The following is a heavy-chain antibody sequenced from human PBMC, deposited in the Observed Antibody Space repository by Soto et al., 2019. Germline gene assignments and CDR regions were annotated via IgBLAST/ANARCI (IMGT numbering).Heavy chain of an antibody. CDR2: ISSSGSTI. Sequence: QVQLVESGGGLVMPGGSLRLSCAASGFTFSDYYMSWIRQAPGKGLEWVSYISSSGSTIYYADSVKGRFTISRDNAKNSLYLQMNSLRAEDTAVYYCARVTDYKTIHTNYGMDVWGQGTTVTVSS. D-gene: IGHD4-4*01. CDR3: ARVTDYKTIHTNYGMDV. J-gene: IGHJ6*02. V-gene: IGHV3-11*01. CDR1: GFTFSDYY.